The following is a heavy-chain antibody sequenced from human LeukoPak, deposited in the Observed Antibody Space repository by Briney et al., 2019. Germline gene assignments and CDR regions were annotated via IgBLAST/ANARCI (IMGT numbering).Heavy chain of an antibody. CDR2: ISDSGDST. D-gene: IGHD6-13*01. Sequence: PGGSLRLSCAASGFTFRSYTMNWVRQAPGKGLEWVSAISDSGDSTYNTDSVKGRFTISRDNSKNTLYLQMNSLRAEDTAVYYCAKILGRRIAAAGTPDYWGQGTLVTVSS. CDR1: GFTFRSYT. J-gene: IGHJ4*02. V-gene: IGHV3-23*01. CDR3: AKILGRRIAAAGTPDY.